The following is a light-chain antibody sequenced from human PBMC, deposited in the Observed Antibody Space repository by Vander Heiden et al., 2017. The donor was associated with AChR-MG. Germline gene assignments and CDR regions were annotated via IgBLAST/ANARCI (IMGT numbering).Light chain of an antibody. V-gene: IGLV2-11*01. Sequence: QSALTPPLSVSGSPGQSVTISCTGSSSDIGSSDSVSWYQHHPGEAPTLMIFDVTKRPSGVPDRFSGSKTGNTASLTISGLQYDDEADYYCCSYVGTDTFIFGGGTKVTVL. CDR3: CSYVGTDTFI. CDR2: DVT. CDR1: SSDIGSSDS. J-gene: IGLJ2*01.